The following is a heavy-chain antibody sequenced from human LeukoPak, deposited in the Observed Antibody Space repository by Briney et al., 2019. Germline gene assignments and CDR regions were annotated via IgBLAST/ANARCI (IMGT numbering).Heavy chain of an antibody. D-gene: IGHD6-13*01. V-gene: IGHV4-31*03. Sequence: SETLSLTCTVSGGSISSGVYYWSWIRQHPGKGLEWIGYIYYSGSTYYNPSLKSRVTISVDTSKNQFSLKLSSVTAADTAVYYCARFEYSSSWYGNLFDPWGQGTLVTVSS. CDR3: ARFEYSSSWYGNLFDP. CDR1: GGSISSGVYY. J-gene: IGHJ5*02. CDR2: IYYSGST.